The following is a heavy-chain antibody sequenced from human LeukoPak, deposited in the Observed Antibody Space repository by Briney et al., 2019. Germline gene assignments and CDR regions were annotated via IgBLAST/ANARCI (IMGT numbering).Heavy chain of an antibody. V-gene: IGHV4-31*03. J-gene: IGHJ3*02. CDR2: IYYSGST. D-gene: IGHD5-18*01. CDR1: GGSISSGGYY. Sequence: SETLSLTCTVSGGSISSGGYYWSWIRQHPGTGLEWIGYIYYSGSTYYNPSLKSRVTISVDTSKNQFSLKLSSVTAADTAVYYCARVKRWIQLWFGAFDIWGQGTMVTVSS. CDR3: ARVKRWIQLWFGAFDI.